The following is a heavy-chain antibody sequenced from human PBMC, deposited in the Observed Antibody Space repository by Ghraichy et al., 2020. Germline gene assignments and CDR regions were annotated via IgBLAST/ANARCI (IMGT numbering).Heavy chain of an antibody. D-gene: IGHD3-22*01. J-gene: IGHJ4*02. CDR1: GGSISSSSYY. V-gene: IGHV4-39*01. CDR2: IYYSGST. Sequence: SETLSLTCTVSGGSISSSSYYWGWIRQPPGKGLEWIGSIYYSGSTYYNPSLKSRVTISVDTSKNQFSLKLSSVTAADTAVYYCARHPPEITMIVVVIRGGGHFDYWGQGTLVTVSS. CDR3: ARHPPEITMIVVVIRGGGHFDY.